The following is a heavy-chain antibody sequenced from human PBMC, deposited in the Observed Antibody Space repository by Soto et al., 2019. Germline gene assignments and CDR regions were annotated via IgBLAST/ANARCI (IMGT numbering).Heavy chain of an antibody. CDR2: LWYDGSNK. V-gene: IGHV3-33*01. D-gene: IGHD1-26*01. Sequence: QVQLVEFGGGVVQPGRSLRLSCAASGFTFSSYGMHWVRQAPGKGLEWVAALWYDGSNKYYADSVKGRFTISRDNSKNTLYLQMNSLRAEDTAMYYCARESGSYHLDSWGRGTLVTVSS. CDR1: GFTFSSYG. J-gene: IGHJ4*02. CDR3: ARESGSYHLDS.